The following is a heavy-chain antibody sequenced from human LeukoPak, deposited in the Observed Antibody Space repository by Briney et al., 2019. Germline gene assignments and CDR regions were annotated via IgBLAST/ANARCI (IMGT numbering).Heavy chain of an antibody. J-gene: IGHJ4*02. Sequence: SETLSLTCTVSGGSINNYYWSWIRQPAGKGLEWIGRIYTRGSTNYNPSLKSRVTMSVDTSKDQFSLKLSSVTAADTAVYYCARGRYCSADICSGGDAFDIWGQGALVTVSS. CDR3: ARGRYCSADICSGGDAFDI. CDR2: IYTRGST. D-gene: IGHD2-15*01. CDR1: GGSINNYY. V-gene: IGHV4-4*07.